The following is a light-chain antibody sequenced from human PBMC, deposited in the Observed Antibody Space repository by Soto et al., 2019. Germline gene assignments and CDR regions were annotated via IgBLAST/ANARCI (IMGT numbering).Light chain of an antibody. Sequence: DTQMTQSPSSLSASVGDRVTITCRASQYITTYLNWYQHKPGKAPKLLIYAASTLESGVPSRFSGSGSGTDFTLTISSLQPEDFATYYCQQSYTTPRTFGQGTKVDIK. CDR1: QYITTY. J-gene: IGKJ1*01. CDR2: AAS. V-gene: IGKV1-39*01. CDR3: QQSYTTPRT.